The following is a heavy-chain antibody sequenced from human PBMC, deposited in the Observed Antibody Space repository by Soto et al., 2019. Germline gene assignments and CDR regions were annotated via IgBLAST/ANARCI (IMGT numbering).Heavy chain of an antibody. D-gene: IGHD6-6*01. V-gene: IGHV1-3*01. CDR1: GYTFTSYA. Sequence: ASVKVSCKASGYTFTSYAMHWVRQAPGQRLEWMGWINAGNGNTKYSQKFQGRVTITRDTSASTAYMELSSLRSGDTAVYYCAIRAGIAARPARDYYYYGMDVWGQGTTVTVSS. J-gene: IGHJ6*02. CDR3: AIRAGIAARPARDYYYYGMDV. CDR2: INAGNGNT.